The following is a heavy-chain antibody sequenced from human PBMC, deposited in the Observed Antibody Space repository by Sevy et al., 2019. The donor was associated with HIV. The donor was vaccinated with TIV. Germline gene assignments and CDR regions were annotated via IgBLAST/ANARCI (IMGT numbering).Heavy chain of an antibody. D-gene: IGHD2-21*02. J-gene: IGHJ4*02. CDR3: ARLSSCGGACYNFEY. CDR2: ITGSGYI. CDR1: GFTFSSYD. V-gene: IGHV3-21*01. Sequence: GGSLRLSCAASGFTFSSYDMHWVRQAPGKGLKWVSSITGSGYISNADSVKGRFTISRDDAKNSLYLQMNSLRVEDTAMYYSARLSSCGGACYNFEYWGQGTLVTVSS.